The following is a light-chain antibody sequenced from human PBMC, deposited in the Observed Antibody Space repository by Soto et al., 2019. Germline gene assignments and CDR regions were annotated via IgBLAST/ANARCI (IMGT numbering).Light chain of an antibody. CDR3: SSYSSSTTPYV. Sequence: QSALTQPASVSGSPGQPITLSCTGTSSDVGGYEYVSWYQQHPGKAPKLLIYDVSNRPSGVSNRFSGSKSGNTASLTISGLQAEDEADYYCSSYSSSTTPYVFGTGTKVTVL. CDR1: SSDVGGYEY. CDR2: DVS. J-gene: IGLJ1*01. V-gene: IGLV2-14*01.